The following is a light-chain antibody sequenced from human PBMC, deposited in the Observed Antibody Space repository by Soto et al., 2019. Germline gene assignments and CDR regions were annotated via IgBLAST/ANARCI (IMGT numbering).Light chain of an antibody. CDR1: NIGSKS. Sequence: SYELTQPPSVSVAPGKTARITCGGNNIGSKSVHWYQQNPGQAPVLVIYYDSDRPSGIPERFSGSNSGNTATLTISRVEAGDEADYYCQVWDSSSAVVFGGGTKLTVL. J-gene: IGLJ2*01. CDR3: QVWDSSSAVV. CDR2: YDS. V-gene: IGLV3-21*04.